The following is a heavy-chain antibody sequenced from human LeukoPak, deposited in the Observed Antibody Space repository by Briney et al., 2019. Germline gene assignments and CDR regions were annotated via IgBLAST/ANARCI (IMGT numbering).Heavy chain of an antibody. CDR3: ARDPDYGDYGGSGAFDI. J-gene: IGHJ3*02. CDR1: GGSISSSSYY. D-gene: IGHD4-17*01. Sequence: SETLSLTCTVSGGSISSSSYYWGWIRQPPGKGLEWIGSIYYSGSTYYNPSLKSRVTISVDTSKNQFSLKLSSVTAADTAMYYCARDPDYGDYGGSGAFDIWGQGTMVTVSS. V-gene: IGHV4-39*07. CDR2: IYYSGST.